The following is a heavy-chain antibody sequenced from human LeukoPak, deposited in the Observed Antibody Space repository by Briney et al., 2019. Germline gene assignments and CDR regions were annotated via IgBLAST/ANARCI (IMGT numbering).Heavy chain of an antibody. CDR2: ISYDGSNK. CDR3: ARPLTVVTHTTDY. Sequence: PGRSLRLSCAASGFTFSSYAMHWVRQAPGKGLEWVAVISYDGSNKYYADSVKGRFTISRDNSKNTLYLQMNSLRAEDTAVYYCARPLTVVTHTTDYWGQGTLVTVSP. J-gene: IGHJ4*02. V-gene: IGHV3-30-3*01. CDR1: GFTFSSYA. D-gene: IGHD2-21*02.